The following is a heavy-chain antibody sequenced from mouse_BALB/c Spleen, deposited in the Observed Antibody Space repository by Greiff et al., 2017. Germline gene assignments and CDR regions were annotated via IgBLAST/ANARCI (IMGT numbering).Heavy chain of an antibody. CDR1: GFTFSSYP. CDR2: ISNGGGST. J-gene: IGHJ2*01. Sequence: DVMLVESGGGLVQPGGSLKLSCAASGFTFSSYPMSWVRQTPEKRLEWVAYISNGGGSTYYPDTVKGRFTISRDNAKNTLYLQMSSLKSEDTAMYYCARGSYYFDYWGQGTTLTVSS. V-gene: IGHV5-12-2*01. CDR3: ARGSYYFDY.